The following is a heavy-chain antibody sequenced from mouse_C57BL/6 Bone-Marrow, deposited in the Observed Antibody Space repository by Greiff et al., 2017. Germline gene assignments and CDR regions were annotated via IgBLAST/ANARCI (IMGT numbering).Heavy chain of an antibody. J-gene: IGHJ3*01. V-gene: IGHV1-39*01. CDR3: SRGRRQLGCAY. CDR2: INPNYGTT. CDR1: GYSFTDYN. Sequence: VQLKESGPELVKPGASVKISCKASGYSFTDYNMNWVKQSNGKSLEWIGVINPNYGTTSYNQKFKGKATLTVDQSSSTAYMQLNSLTSEDSAVXYVSRGRRQLGCAYWGQGTLVTVSA. D-gene: IGHD3-2*01.